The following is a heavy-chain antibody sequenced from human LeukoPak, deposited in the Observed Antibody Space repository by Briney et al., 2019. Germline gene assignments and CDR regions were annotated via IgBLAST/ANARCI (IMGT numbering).Heavy chain of an antibody. Sequence: ASVKVSCKASGGTFSSYAISWVRQAPGQGLEWMGGIIPIFGTANYAQKFQGRVPITADESTSRAYMELSSLRSEDTAVYYCARAAKKVDDILTGYPFDYWGQGTLVTVSS. CDR1: GGTFSSYA. J-gene: IGHJ4*02. V-gene: IGHV1-69*01. D-gene: IGHD3-9*01. CDR2: IIPIFGTA. CDR3: ARAAKKVDDILTGYPFDY.